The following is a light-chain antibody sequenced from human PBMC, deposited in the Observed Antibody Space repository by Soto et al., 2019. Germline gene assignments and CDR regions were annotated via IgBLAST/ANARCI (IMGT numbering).Light chain of an antibody. Sequence: EIVMAQSPATLSVSPGERANLSCRASQSISSKLAWDQGKPGQAPSLLIYGASTRATGIPARFSGSGAGTAFTLSMRSLQPEDYGLHSWQQYNVCSRGTFGEGNKV. CDR2: GAS. J-gene: IGKJ2*01. CDR1: QSISSK. CDR3: QQYNVCSRGT. V-gene: IGKV3-15*01.